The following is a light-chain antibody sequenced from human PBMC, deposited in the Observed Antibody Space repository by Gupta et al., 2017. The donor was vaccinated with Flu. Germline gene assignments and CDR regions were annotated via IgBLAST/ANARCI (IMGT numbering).Light chain of an antibody. V-gene: IGLV3-21*02. CDR2: DDR. J-gene: IGLJ3*02. CDR1: NIGRET. Sequence: ARYTCGGNNIGRETVHWYQQKPGQAPLLVVCDDRDRPSGIPERFSGSNSGNTATLTISRVEAGDEADYYCQVWDTNKDHWVFGGGTMLTVL. CDR3: QVWDTNKDHWV.